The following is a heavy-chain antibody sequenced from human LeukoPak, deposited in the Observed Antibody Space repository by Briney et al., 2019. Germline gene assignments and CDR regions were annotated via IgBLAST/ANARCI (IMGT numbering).Heavy chain of an antibody. CDR1: GFTVSSNY. CDR2: IKQDGSEK. J-gene: IGHJ4*02. Sequence: PGGSLRLSCAASGFTVSSNYMSWVRQAPGKGLEWVANIKQDGSEKYYVDSVKGRFTISRDNSKNTLYLQMNSLRAEDTAVYYCAKELQYFGFDYWGQGTLVTVSS. V-gene: IGHV3-7*01. CDR3: AKELQYFGFDY. D-gene: IGHD4-11*01.